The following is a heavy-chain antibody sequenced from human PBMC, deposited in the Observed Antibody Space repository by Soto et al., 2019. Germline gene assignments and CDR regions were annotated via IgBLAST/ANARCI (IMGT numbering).Heavy chain of an antibody. CDR2: IIPIFNTA. V-gene: IGHV1-69*01. D-gene: IGHD4-17*01. Sequence: QVQLVQSGAEVKKPGSSVKVSCKASGGTLSNYAFTWVRHAPGQGLEWMGGIIPIFNTANYEQKFQGRVTITADESTSTAYMEVNSLRSEDTAIYYCARVRPTDYVGNYNNGMDVWGQGTTVTVSS. CDR3: ARVRPTDYVGNYNNGMDV. J-gene: IGHJ6*02. CDR1: GGTLSNYA.